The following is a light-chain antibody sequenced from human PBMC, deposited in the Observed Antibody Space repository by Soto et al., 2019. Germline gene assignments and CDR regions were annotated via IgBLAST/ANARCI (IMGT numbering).Light chain of an antibody. V-gene: IGKV3-20*01. CDR3: QQYGSSPIT. CDR1: ESVSSIY. CDR2: GAS. J-gene: IGKJ5*01. Sequence: ETVLTQSPGTLSLSPGERATLSCRASESVSSIYVAWYQQKPGQAPRLLIFGASNRADGIPARFSGSGSGTHFTLTITRLEPEDFAVYYCQQYGSSPITFGQGTRLEI.